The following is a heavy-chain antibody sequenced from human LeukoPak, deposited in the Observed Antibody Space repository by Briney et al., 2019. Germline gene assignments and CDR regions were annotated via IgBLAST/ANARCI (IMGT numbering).Heavy chain of an antibody. Sequence: QTGGSLRLSCAASGFTFTNYGFHWVRQAPGKGLEWVAVVWFDGTHDYYGDSVKGRFTISRDNSKSTLFLQMNSLTTEDTAVYYCARDPDLYGDSFFDLWGQGGLVTVSS. V-gene: IGHV3-33*01. CDR2: VWFDGTHD. D-gene: IGHD4-17*01. J-gene: IGHJ4*02. CDR1: GFTFTNYG. CDR3: ARDPDLYGDSFFDL.